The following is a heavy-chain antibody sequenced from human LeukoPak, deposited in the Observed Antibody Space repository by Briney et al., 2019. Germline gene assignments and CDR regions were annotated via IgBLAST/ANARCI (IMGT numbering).Heavy chain of an antibody. D-gene: IGHD1-1*01. CDR3: AREGTAGTNLNWFDP. CDR1: GGSISSYY. J-gene: IGHJ5*02. CDR2: ISYSGST. V-gene: IGHV4-59*01. Sequence: TSETLSLTCTVSGGSISSYYWSWIRQPPGKGLEWIGYISYSGSTNFNPSLKSRVTISVDTSKNQVSLKLSSVTAADTAVYYCAREGTAGTNLNWFDPWGQGTLVTVSS.